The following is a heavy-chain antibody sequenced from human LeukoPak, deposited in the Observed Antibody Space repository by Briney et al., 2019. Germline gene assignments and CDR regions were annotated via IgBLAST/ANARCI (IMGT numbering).Heavy chain of an antibody. V-gene: IGHV1-2*02. CDR1: GYSFTGYY. CDR3: AVPMTSESAFDI. CDR2: INPNSGGT. J-gene: IGHJ3*02. Sequence: GESLKISCKGSGYSFTGYYMHWVRQAPGQGLEWMGWINPNSGGTNYAQKFQGRVTMTRDTSISTAYMELSRLRSDDTAVYYCAVPMTSESAFDIWGQGTMVTVSS.